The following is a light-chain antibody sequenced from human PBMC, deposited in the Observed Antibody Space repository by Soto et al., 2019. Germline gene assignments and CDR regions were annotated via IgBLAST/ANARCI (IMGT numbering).Light chain of an antibody. CDR2: AAS. CDR3: QPSYSTPLT. CDR1: QSISNW. Sequence: QMTKPPSTLSASVGDRVTITCQASQSISNWLAWYQQKPGKAPKLLIYAASSLQSGVPSRFSGSGSGTDFTLTISSLQPEDFATYYCQPSYSTPLTSAGGTKVDLK. J-gene: IGKJ4*01. V-gene: IGKV1-39*01.